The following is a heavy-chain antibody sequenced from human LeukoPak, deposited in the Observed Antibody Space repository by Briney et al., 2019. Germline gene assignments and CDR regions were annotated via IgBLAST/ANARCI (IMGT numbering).Heavy chain of an antibody. CDR3: ARDYIVVVPAAMGGNYYYYMDV. CDR2: ISSSGSTI. Sequence: PGGSLRLSCAASGFTFSDYYMSWIRQAPGKGLGWVSYISSSGSTIYYADSVKGRFTTSRDNAKNSLYLQMNSLRAEDTAVYYCARDYIVVVPAAMGGNYYYYMDVWGKGTTVTVSS. CDR1: GFTFSDYY. V-gene: IGHV3-11*04. J-gene: IGHJ6*03. D-gene: IGHD2-2*01.